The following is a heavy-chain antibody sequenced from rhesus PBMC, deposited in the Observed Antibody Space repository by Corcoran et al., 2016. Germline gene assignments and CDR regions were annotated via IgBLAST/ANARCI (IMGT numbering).Heavy chain of an antibody. V-gene: IGHV2S2*01. Sequence: QVTLKESGPALVKPTQTLTLPCTFSVFSLSTSGMLLNLIRLPPGTALEWLARIDWNDYRYYTASLKSRLAISKDTSQNQVVLTMTNMDPKDTATYYCSRQNYVDDYAYFGDFYFDSWGQGVLVTVSS. CDR2: IDWNDYR. J-gene: IGHJ4*01. CDR1: VFSLSTSGML. CDR3: SRQNYVDDYAYFGDFYFDS. D-gene: IGHD3-9*01.